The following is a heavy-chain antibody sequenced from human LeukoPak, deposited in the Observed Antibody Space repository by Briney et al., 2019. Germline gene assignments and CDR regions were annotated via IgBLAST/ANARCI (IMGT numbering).Heavy chain of an antibody. D-gene: IGHD3-22*01. CDR3: ARGRGFSGYYYY. CDR1: GGSFSGYY. Sequence: SETLSLTCAVYGGSFSGYYWSWIRKPPGKGLEWIGEINHSGSTNYNPSLKSRVTISVDTSKDQFSLKLSSVTAADTAVYYCARGRGFSGYYYYWGQGTLVTVSS. J-gene: IGHJ4*02. CDR2: INHSGST. V-gene: IGHV4-34*01.